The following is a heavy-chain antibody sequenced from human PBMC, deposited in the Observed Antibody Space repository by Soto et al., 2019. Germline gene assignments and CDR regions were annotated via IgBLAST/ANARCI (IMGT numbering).Heavy chain of an antibody. Sequence: PGGSLRFSCSVFGFTFSTYAMHWVRQAPGKGLQYVSSISSNGGSTYYADSVKGRFTISRDNSKNTLYLQMSSLRVEDTAVYYCVKDRYVDYWGQGTLVTVSS. J-gene: IGHJ4*02. V-gene: IGHV3-64D*06. CDR1: GFTFSTYA. CDR3: VKDRYVDY. CDR2: ISSNGGST.